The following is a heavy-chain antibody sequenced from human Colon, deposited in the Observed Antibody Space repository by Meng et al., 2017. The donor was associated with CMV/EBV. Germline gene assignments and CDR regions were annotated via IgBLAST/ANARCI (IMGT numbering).Heavy chain of an antibody. CDR2: IKEDGSGK. V-gene: IGHV3-7*01. J-gene: IGHJ3*02. Sequence: GGSLRLSCAASGFTFSNYWMTWLRQAPGRGLELVAHIKEDGSGKYFVGSVKGRFTISRDNAKNSLYLQMNSLRAEDTAVYYCARDPFIRAFDIWGQGTMVTVSS. CDR3: ARDPFIRAFDI. CDR1: GFTFSNYW.